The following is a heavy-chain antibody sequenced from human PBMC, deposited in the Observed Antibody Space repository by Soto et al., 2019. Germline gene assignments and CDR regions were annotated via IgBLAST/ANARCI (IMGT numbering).Heavy chain of an antibody. J-gene: IGHJ4*02. CDR1: GFTISIYA. V-gene: IGHV3-23*01. Sequence: PGGSLRLSCAASGFTISIYAMSWVRQAPGKGLEWVSTLSDRTYYTDSVRGRFTISRDTSENTLYLQMNSLGVEDTAVYYCARSLGPSRHFFDHWGQGT. CDR3: ARSLGPSRHFFDH. D-gene: IGHD3-16*01. CDR2: LSDRT.